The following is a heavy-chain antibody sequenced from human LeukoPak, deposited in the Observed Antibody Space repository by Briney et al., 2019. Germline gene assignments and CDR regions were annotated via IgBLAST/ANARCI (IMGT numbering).Heavy chain of an antibody. CDR2: ISSSSSYI. V-gene: IGHV3-21*01. CDR3: ARRWFFDY. Sequence: PGGSLRLSCAASGFTFNSYSMNWVRQAPGKGLEWVSSISSSSSYIYYADSVKGRFTISRDNSKNTLYLQMNSLRSEDTAVYYCARRWFFDYWGQGTLVTVSS. D-gene: IGHD3-9*01. J-gene: IGHJ4*02. CDR1: GFTFNSYS.